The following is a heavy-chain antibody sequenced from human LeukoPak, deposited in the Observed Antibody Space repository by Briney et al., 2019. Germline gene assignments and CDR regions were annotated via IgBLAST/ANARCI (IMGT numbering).Heavy chain of an antibody. D-gene: IGHD3-22*01. CDR2: IYTSGST. CDR3: ARARHDSSGYYYWYFDL. V-gene: IGHV4-4*07. Sequence: SETLSLTCTVSGGSISSYYWSWIRQPAGKGLEWIGRIYTSGSTNYNPSLKSRVTMSVDTSKNQFSLKLSSVTAADTAVYCCARARHDSSGYYYWYFDLWGRGTLVTVSS. J-gene: IGHJ2*01. CDR1: GGSISSYY.